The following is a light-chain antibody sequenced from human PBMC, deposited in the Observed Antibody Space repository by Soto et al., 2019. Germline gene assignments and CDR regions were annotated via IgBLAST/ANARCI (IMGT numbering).Light chain of an antibody. V-gene: IGKV3-15*01. CDR1: QSVSSN. J-gene: IGKJ4*01. Sequence: EIVMTQSPATLSVSSGERATLSCRASQSVSSNLAWYQQKPGQAPRLLIYGASTRATGIPARFSGSGSGTEFTLTISSLQSEDFAVYYCQQYSNWPPLTFGGGTKVEIK. CDR3: QQYSNWPPLT. CDR2: GAS.